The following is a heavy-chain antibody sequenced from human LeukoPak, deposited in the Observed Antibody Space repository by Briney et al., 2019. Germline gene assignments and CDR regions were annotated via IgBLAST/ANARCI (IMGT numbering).Heavy chain of an antibody. CDR3: ARDYADYVGYFFFDY. Sequence: PGGSLRLSCAASGFTFNNFAKNWVRQAPGKGLEWVQPIRGCSESTFFADSAKGRFTISRDNSQNTLYLQMNSLRAEDTAVYYCARDYADYVGYFFFDYWGQGTLVTVSS. V-gene: IGHV3-23*01. CDR2: IRGCSEST. J-gene: IGHJ4*02. CDR1: GFTFNNFA. D-gene: IGHD4-17*01.